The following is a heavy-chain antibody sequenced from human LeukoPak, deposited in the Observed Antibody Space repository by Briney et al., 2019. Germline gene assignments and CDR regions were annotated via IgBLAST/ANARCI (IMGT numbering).Heavy chain of an antibody. D-gene: IGHD3-16*02. J-gene: IGHJ4*02. CDR1: GYTFTGYY. Sequence: GASVKASCKASGYTFTGYYMHWVRQAPGQGLEWMGRINPNSGGTNYAQKFQGRVTMTRDTSISTAYMELSRLRSDDTAVYYCARGTLTFGGVISYWGQGTLVTVSS. CDR3: ARGTLTFGGVISY. V-gene: IGHV1-2*06. CDR2: INPNSGGT.